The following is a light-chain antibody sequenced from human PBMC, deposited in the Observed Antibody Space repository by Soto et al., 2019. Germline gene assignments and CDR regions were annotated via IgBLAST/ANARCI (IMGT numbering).Light chain of an antibody. V-gene: IGKV3-15*01. CDR3: QQSETWT. CDR2: GAS. J-gene: IGKJ1*01. Sequence: EIGMPQPQATLSVSPGEKAPLPSRASQRFSSTLACYQQNPGQAPRLLIYGASTRATGIPARFSGSGSGTEFTLTISSLQSEDFAVYYCQQSETWTFGQGTKVEIK. CDR1: QRFSST.